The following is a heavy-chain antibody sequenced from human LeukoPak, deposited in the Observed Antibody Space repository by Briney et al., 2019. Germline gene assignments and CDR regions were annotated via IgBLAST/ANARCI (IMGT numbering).Heavy chain of an antibody. D-gene: IGHD3-22*01. CDR2: IRQDGDTK. V-gene: IGHV3-7*03. J-gene: IGHJ4*02. Sequence: GGSLRLSCAASGVPFNAYWMTWVRQAPGKGLEWVANIRQDGDTKYYVDSVKGRFTISRDNSKNTLYLQMNSLRAEDTAVYYCARESYYDSSGYYATHWGQGTLVTVSS. CDR3: ARESYYDSSGYYATH. CDR1: GVPFNAYW.